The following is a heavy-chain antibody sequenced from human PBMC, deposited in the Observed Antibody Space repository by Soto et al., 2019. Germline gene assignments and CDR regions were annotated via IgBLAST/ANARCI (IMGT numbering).Heavy chain of an antibody. J-gene: IGHJ5*02. Sequence: QVQLQQWGAGLLKPSETLSLTCAVYGGSFSGYYWSWIRQPPGKGLEWIGEINHSGSTNYNPSLKSRVTISVDTSKNQVSLKLSSVTVADTAVYYCARGGGQWLRVGWFDPWGQGTLVTVSS. CDR2: INHSGST. CDR1: GGSFSGYY. D-gene: IGHD6-19*01. CDR3: ARGGGQWLRVGWFDP. V-gene: IGHV4-34*01.